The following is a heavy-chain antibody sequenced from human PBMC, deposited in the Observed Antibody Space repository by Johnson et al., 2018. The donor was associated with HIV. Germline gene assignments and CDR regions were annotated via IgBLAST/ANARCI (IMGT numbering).Heavy chain of an antibody. CDR3: ARAFNYYDSSGYYPDAFDI. CDR2: INSDGSST. V-gene: IGHV3-74*02. D-gene: IGHD3-22*01. J-gene: IGHJ3*02. Sequence: VQLMESGGGLAKPAWSPRLSCAASGFTFSSYAMHWVRQAPGKGLVWISRINSDGSSTSYADSVKGRFTISRDNAKNTLYLQMNSLRAEDTAVYYCARAFNYYDSSGYYPDAFDIWGQGTMVTVSS. CDR1: GFTFSSYA.